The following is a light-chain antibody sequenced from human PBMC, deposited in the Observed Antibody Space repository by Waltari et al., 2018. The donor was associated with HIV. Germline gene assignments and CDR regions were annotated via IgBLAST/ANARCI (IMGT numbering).Light chain of an antibody. V-gene: IGLV3-21*02. Sequence: SYVLTPPPSVSVAPGQTARITCGGNHIGSKSVHWYQQKPGQATVLVVYDDSDRPSGIPERFSGSNSGNTATLTISRVEAGDEADYYCQVWDSSSDHTRVFGGGTKLTVL. CDR3: QVWDSSSDHTRV. CDR2: DDS. J-gene: IGLJ2*01. CDR1: HIGSKS.